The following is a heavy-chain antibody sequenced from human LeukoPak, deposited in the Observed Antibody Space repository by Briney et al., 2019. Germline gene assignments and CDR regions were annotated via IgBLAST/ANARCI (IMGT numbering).Heavy chain of an antibody. Sequence: KPSETLSLTCAVYGGSFSGYYWSWIRQPPGKGLEWIGEINHSGSTNYNPSLKSRVTISVDTSKNQFSLKLNSVTAADTAVYFCARDSSISRFYLWGQGTLVTVSS. D-gene: IGHD2-2*01. J-gene: IGHJ5*02. V-gene: IGHV4-34*01. CDR3: ARDSSISRFYL. CDR1: GGSFSGYY. CDR2: INHSGST.